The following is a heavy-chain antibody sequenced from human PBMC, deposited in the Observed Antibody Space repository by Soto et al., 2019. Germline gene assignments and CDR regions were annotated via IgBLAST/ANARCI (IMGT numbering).Heavy chain of an antibody. V-gene: IGHV1-18*01. CDR1: GYTFTSYG. CDR2: ISAYNGNT. CDR3: ARGDLIAVAGTNKFDP. Sequence: ASVKVSCKASGYTFTSYGISWMRQAPGQGLEWMGWISAYNGNTNYAQKLQGRVTMTTDTSTSTAYMELRSLRSDDTAVYYCARGDLIAVAGTNKFDPWGQGTLVTVSS. D-gene: IGHD6-19*01. J-gene: IGHJ5*02.